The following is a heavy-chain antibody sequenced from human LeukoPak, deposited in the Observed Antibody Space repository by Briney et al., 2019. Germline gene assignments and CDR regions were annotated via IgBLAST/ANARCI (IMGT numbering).Heavy chain of an antibody. V-gene: IGHV1-69*05. CDR2: IIPIFGTA. CDR1: GYTFTSYY. J-gene: IGHJ6*03. CDR3: ARAKSIAARPSTYYYYYYMDV. Sequence: SVKVSCKASGYTFTSYYMHWVRQAPGQGLEWMGGIIPIFGTANYAQKFQGRVTITTDESTSTAYMELSSLRSEDTAVYYCARAKSIAARPSTYYYYYYMDVWGKGTTVTVSS. D-gene: IGHD6-6*01.